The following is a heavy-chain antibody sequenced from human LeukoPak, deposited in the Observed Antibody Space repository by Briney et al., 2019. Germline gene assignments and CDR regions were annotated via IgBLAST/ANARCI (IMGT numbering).Heavy chain of an antibody. V-gene: IGHV4-39*07. CDR2: MSYSEST. J-gene: IGHJ4*02. Sequence: SSETLSLTCTVSGDSISSSSYYWGWIRQPPGKGLEWIGGMSYSESTYYNPSLKSRVTMSVDTSKNQFSLKVSSVTAADTAVYYCARANYFDYWGQGTLVTVSS. CDR1: GDSISSSSYY. CDR3: ARANYFDY.